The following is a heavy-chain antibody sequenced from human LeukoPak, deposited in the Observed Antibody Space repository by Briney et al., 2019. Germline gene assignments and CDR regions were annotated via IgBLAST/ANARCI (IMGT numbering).Heavy chain of an antibody. CDR1: GFTVSSNY. CDR2: IYSGGST. V-gene: IGHV3-53*01. CDR3: SYSSSSVGYMDV. J-gene: IGHJ6*03. Sequence: HPGGSLRLSCAASGFTVSSNYMSWVRQAPGKGLEWVSVIYSGGSTYYADSVKGRFTISRDNSKNTLYLQMNSLRAEDTAVYYCSYSSSSVGYMDVWGKGTTVTVSS. D-gene: IGHD6-6*01.